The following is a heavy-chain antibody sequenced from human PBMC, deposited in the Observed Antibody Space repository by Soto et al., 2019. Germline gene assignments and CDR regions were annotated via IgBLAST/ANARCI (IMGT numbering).Heavy chain of an antibody. Sequence: SVKVSCKASGGTFSNYAISWVRQAPGQGLEWMGGIIPMFGTASYAQKFQGRVTITADESTSTVYMELSSLRSEDTAVYYCARVLRQQLVTGYYYGLAVWGQGTTVTVSS. D-gene: IGHD6-13*01. CDR2: IIPMFGTA. CDR1: GGTFSNYA. CDR3: ARVLRQQLVTGYYYGLAV. V-gene: IGHV1-69*13. J-gene: IGHJ6*02.